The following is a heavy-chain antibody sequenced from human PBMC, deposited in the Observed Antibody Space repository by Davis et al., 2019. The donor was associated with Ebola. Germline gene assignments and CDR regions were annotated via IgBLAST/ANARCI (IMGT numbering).Heavy chain of an antibody. J-gene: IGHJ4*02. V-gene: IGHV3-23*01. D-gene: IGHD3-3*01. CDR2: ISASGGST. CDR3: ARGLWSAPHLED. Sequence: PGGSLRLSCAASGFTFSSYAMSWVRQAPGMGLEWVSTISASGGSTYYADSVKGRFTISRDNSKNTLYLQMNSLRAEDTAVYYCARGLWSAPHLEDWGQGTLVTVSS. CDR1: GFTFSSYA.